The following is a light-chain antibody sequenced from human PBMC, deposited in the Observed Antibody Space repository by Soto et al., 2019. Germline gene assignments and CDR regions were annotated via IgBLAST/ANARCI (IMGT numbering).Light chain of an antibody. CDR2: GAS. CDR3: QQYGSSPPST. V-gene: IGKV3-20*01. CDR1: QSVSSSY. Sequence: EIVLTQSPGTLSLSPGERATLSCRASQSVSSSYLAWYQQKPGQATRLLIYGASSRATGIPDRFSGSGSGTEFTLTISRLEPEDFAVYYCQQYGSSPPSTFGQGTKVQIK. J-gene: IGKJ1*01.